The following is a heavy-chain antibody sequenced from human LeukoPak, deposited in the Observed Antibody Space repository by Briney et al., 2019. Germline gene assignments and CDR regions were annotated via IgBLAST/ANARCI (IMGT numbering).Heavy chain of an antibody. J-gene: IGHJ5*02. CDR1: GYSFTSYC. CDR3: ARHLRSSSKNWFDP. CDR2: IYSGASHT. V-gene: IGHV5-51*01. Sequence: GESLNISCKCSGYSFTSYCIRCGRQLPAQGLEWMRIIYSGASHTRYSPSSQGQATISADKSISTAYLQSSSPKASDTAMYYCARHLRSSSKNWFDPWGQGTLVTVSS. D-gene: IGHD6-13*01.